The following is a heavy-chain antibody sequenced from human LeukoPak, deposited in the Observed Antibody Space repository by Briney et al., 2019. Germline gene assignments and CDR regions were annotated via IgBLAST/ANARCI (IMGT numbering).Heavy chain of an antibody. V-gene: IGHV4-34*01. Sequence: SETLSLTCAVYGGSFSGYYWSWIRQPPGKGLEWIGEINHSGSTNYNPSLKSRVTISVDTSKNQFSLKLTSVTAADTAVYYCARGVVAARFWFDPWGQGTLVTVSS. D-gene: IGHD2-15*01. CDR3: ARGVVAARFWFDP. CDR2: INHSGST. CDR1: GGSFSGYY. J-gene: IGHJ5*02.